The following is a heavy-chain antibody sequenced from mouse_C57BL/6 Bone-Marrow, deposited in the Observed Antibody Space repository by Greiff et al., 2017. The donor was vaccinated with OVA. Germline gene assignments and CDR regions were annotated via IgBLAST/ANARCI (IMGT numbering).Heavy chain of an antibody. J-gene: IGHJ1*03. D-gene: IGHD2-3*01. V-gene: IGHV1-39*01. CDR2: INPNYGTT. CDR3: AIYDGYSYWYFDV. Sequence: VQLKQSGPELVKPGASVKISCKASGYSFTDYNMNWVKQSNGKSLEWIGVINPNYGTTSYNQKFKGKATLTVDQSSSTAYMQLNSLTSEDSAVYYCAIYDGYSYWYFDVWGTGTTVTVSS. CDR1: GYSFTDYN.